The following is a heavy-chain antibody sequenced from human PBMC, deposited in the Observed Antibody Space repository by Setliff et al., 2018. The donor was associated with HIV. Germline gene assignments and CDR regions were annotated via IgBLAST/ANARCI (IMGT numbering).Heavy chain of an antibody. J-gene: IGHJ3*02. D-gene: IGHD3-22*01. CDR1: GFTFSSYG. Sequence: GESLKISCAASGFTFSSYGMHWVRQAPGKGLEWVALIGYDGSNKYYADSVKGRFTISRDNSKNTLYLQLNSLRAEDTAVYYCAKVAGYYYDSSGYRRMDAFDIWGQGTMVTVSS. CDR2: IGYDGSNK. CDR3: AKVAGYYYDSSGYRRMDAFDI. V-gene: IGHV3-30*02.